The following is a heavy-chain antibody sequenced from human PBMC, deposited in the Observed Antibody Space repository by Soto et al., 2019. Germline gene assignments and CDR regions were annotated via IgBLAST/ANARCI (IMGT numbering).Heavy chain of an antibody. J-gene: IGHJ6*02. CDR3: ARHTCSSTSCYYYYGMDV. V-gene: IGHV5-51*01. Sequence: GESLKISCKGSGYSFTSYWIGWVRQMPGKGLEWMGIIYPGDSDTRYSPSFQGQVTISADKSISTAYLQWSSLKASDTATYYCARHTCSSTSCYYYYGMDVWGQGTTVTVSS. CDR1: GYSFTSYW. CDR2: IYPGDSDT. D-gene: IGHD2-2*01.